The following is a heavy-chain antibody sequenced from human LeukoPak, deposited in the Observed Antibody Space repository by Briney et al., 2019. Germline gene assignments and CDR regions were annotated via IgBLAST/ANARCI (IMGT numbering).Heavy chain of an antibody. D-gene: IGHD3-9*01. CDR1: GFTFSSYA. V-gene: IGHV3-23*01. J-gene: IGHJ4*02. CDR3: AKPAVPGAIFSFGY. CDR2: ISGDGRST. Sequence: PGGSLRLSCAASGFTFSSYAMTWVRQAPGKGLEWVSSISGDGRSTFYADSVKGRFTISRDSSTKALFLQINSLRAEDTAVYYCAKPAVPGAIFSFGYWGQGTPVTVS.